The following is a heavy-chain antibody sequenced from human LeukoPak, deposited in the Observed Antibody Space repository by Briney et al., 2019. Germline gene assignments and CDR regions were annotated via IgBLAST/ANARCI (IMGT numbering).Heavy chain of an antibody. CDR2: NSGST. V-gene: IGHV4-59*08. J-gene: IGHJ3*02. CDR1: GDSISSYF. CDR3: ARGRGYGGNYLRSFDI. D-gene: IGHD1-26*01. Sequence: AETLSLTCTVSGDSISSYFWSWIRQPPGKGLEWIGYNSGSTNYTPSLKSRVTILLDRSKNQFSLKLSSVTAADTAVYYCARGRGYGGNYLRSFDIWGQGTMVT.